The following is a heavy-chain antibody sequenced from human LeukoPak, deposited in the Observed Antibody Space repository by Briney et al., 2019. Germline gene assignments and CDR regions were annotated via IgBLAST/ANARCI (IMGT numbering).Heavy chain of an antibody. CDR2: IRYDGSNK. J-gene: IGHJ1*01. D-gene: IGHD4-17*01. Sequence: PGGFLRLSCAASGFTFSSYGMHWVRQAPGKGLEWVAFIRYDGSNKYYADSVKGRFTISRDNSKNTLYLQMNSLRAEDTAVYYCAKDPPMATVTPRHFQHWGQGTLVTVSS. V-gene: IGHV3-30*02. CDR1: GFTFSSYG. CDR3: AKDPPMATVTPRHFQH.